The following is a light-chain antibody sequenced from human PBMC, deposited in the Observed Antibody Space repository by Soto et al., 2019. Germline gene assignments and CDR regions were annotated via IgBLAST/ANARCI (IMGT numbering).Light chain of an antibody. V-gene: IGKV3-11*01. Sequence: EIVLTQSPATLSLSPGERATLSCRASQSVSSYLAWYQQKPGQAPRLLIYDASNRATGIPARFSGSGSGTDFTLTISSLEPEDFAVYYCQQRSNWPTFG. CDR2: DAS. J-gene: IGKJ5*01. CDR3: QQRSNWPT. CDR1: QSVSSY.